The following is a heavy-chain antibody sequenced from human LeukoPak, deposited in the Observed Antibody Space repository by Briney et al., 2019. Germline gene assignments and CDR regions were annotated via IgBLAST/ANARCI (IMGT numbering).Heavy chain of an antibody. V-gene: IGHV4-59*01. Sequence: PSETLSLTCTLSGGSISTYYWSWVRQPPGKGLEWIGYIYYTGSTDYNPSLKSRVTMSVDTSKNQFSLKLSSVTAADTAVYSCARGSVRGEFDLWGQGTLVTVSS. D-gene: IGHD3-10*01. CDR1: GGSISTYY. J-gene: IGHJ5*02. CDR3: ARGSVRGEFDL. CDR2: IYYTGST.